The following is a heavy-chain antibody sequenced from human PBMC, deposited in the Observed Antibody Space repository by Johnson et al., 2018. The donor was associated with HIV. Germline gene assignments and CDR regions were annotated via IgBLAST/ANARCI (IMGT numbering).Heavy chain of an antibody. Sequence: VQLVESGGGLVQPGGSLRLSCAASGFTVSSNYMSWVRQAPGKGLEWVSAIYSGGSTYYADSVKGRFTISRDNSKNTLYLQMNSLRAEDTAVYYCARAGSSSDDAFDIWGQGTMVTVSS. J-gene: IGHJ3*02. CDR3: ARAGSSSDDAFDI. CDR2: IYSGGST. V-gene: IGHV3-66*01. D-gene: IGHD6-6*01. CDR1: GFTVSSNY.